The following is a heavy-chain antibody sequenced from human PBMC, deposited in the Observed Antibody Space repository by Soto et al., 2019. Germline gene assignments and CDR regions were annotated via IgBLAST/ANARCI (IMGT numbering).Heavy chain of an antibody. CDR2: ISYDGSNK. CDR1: GFTFSSYG. D-gene: IGHD7-27*01. CDR3: AKDLGHGGRGAFRI. J-gene: IGHJ3*02. Sequence: QVQLVESGGGVVQPGRSLRLSCAASGFTFSSYGMHWVRQAPGKGLEWVAVISYDGSNKYYADSVKGRFTISRDNSKNTLYLQMNSLRAEDTAVYYCAKDLGHGGRGAFRIWGQGTMVTVSS. V-gene: IGHV3-30*18.